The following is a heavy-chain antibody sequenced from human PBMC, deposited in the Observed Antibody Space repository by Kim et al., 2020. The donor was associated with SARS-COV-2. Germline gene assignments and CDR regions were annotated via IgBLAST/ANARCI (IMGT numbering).Heavy chain of an antibody. D-gene: IGHD5-18*01. CDR3: AKAIQLWTRNYYYYGMDV. Sequence: KGRFTISRDNSKNTLYLQMNSLRAEDTAVYYCAKAIQLWTRNYYYYGMDVWGQGTTVTVSS. V-gene: IGHV3-23*01. J-gene: IGHJ6*02.